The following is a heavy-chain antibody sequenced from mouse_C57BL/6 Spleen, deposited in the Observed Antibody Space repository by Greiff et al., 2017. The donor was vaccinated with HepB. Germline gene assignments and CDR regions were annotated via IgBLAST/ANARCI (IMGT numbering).Heavy chain of an antibody. J-gene: IGHJ3*01. CDR2: IDPETGGT. Sequence: QVQLQQSGAELVRPGASVTLSCEASGYTFTDYEMHWVKQTPVHGLEWIGAIDPETGGTAYNQKFKGKAILTADKSSSTAYMELRSLTSEDSAVYYCTSIYSNYEGAYWGQGTLVTVSA. V-gene: IGHV1-15*01. D-gene: IGHD2-5*01. CDR3: TSIYSNYEGAY. CDR1: GYTFTDYE.